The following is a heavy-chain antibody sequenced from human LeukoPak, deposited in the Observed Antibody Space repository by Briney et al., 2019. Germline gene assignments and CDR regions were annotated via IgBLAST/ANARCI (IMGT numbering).Heavy chain of an antibody. Sequence: GGSLRLSCAASGFTFSGSAMHWVRQASGKGLEWVSRIRSKANSYATAYAASVKGRFTISRDDSKNTAYLQMNSLKTEDTAVYYCTTGLIVGALGHWFDPWGQGTLVTGSS. CDR1: GFTFSGSA. J-gene: IGHJ5*02. CDR2: IRSKANSYAT. D-gene: IGHD1-26*01. V-gene: IGHV3-73*01. CDR3: TTGLIVGALGHWFDP.